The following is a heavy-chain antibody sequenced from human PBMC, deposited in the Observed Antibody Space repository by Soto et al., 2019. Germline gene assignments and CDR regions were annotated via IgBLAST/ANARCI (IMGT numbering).Heavy chain of an antibody. J-gene: IGHJ5*02. D-gene: IGHD1-26*01. CDR2: ISGSGFKK. CDR3: AKNQVVELVPLATVDWFDP. V-gene: IGHV3-23*01. CDR1: GFAFVNFG. Sequence: GGSLRLSCAASGFAFVNFGLSWVRRAPGKGLEWISSISGSGFKKYYADSVKGRFTISRDNSKSTVYLELNNLSAEDTAVYHCAKNQVVELVPLATVDWFDPWGQGSVVTVSS.